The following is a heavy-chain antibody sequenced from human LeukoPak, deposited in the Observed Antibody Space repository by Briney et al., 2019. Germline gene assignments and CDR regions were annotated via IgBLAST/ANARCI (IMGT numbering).Heavy chain of an antibody. Sequence: SETLSLTCTVSGGSISSSSYYWGWIRQPPGKGLEWIGSIYYSGSTYYNPSLKSRVTMSVDRSKNQFSLKLSSVTAADTAVYYCARAGDWRYYYYMDVWGKGTTVTVSS. CDR3: ARAGDWRYYYYMDV. D-gene: IGHD2-21*01. J-gene: IGHJ6*03. V-gene: IGHV4-39*07. CDR1: GGSISSSSYY. CDR2: IYYSGST.